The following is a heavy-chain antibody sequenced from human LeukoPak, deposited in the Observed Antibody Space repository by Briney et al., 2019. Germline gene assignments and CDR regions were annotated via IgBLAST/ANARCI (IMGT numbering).Heavy chain of an antibody. V-gene: IGHV1-69*13. CDR1: GGTFSSYA. CDR3: ARTYDILTGYYEYYCYGMDV. Sequence: SVKVSCKASGGTFSSYAISWVRQAPGQGLEWMGGIIPIFGTANYAQKFQGRVTITADESTSTAYMELSSLRSEDTAVYYCARTYDILTGYYEYYCYGMDVWGQGTTVTVSS. CDR2: IIPIFGTA. D-gene: IGHD3-9*01. J-gene: IGHJ6*02.